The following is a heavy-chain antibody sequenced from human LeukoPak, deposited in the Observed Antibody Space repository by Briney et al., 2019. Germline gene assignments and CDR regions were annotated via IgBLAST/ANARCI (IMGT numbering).Heavy chain of an antibody. D-gene: IGHD3-10*01. V-gene: IGHV1-8*01. Sequence: ASVKVSCKASGYTFTSYDINWVRQATGQGLEWMGWMNPNSGSTGYAQKFQGRVTMTRNTSISTAYMELSSLRSEDTAVYYCARGRRVRGVIITYYYYYMDVWGKGTTVTISS. J-gene: IGHJ6*03. CDR2: MNPNSGST. CDR3: ARGRRVRGVIITYYYYYMDV. CDR1: GYTFTSYD.